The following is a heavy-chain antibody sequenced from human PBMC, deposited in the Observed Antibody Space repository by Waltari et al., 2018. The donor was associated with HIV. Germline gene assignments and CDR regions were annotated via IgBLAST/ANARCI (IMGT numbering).Heavy chain of an antibody. CDR1: GYTFTGYY. J-gene: IGHJ6*02. CDR2: INPNSGGT. Sequence: QVQLVQSGAEVKKPGASVKVSCKASGYTFTGYYMHWVRQPPGQGLEWMGRINPNSGGTNYAQKFQGRVTMTRDTSISTAYMELSRLRSDDTAVYYCARVDRGRYYYYGMDVWGQGTTVTVSS. D-gene: IGHD1-26*01. CDR3: ARVDRGRYYYYGMDV. V-gene: IGHV1-2*06.